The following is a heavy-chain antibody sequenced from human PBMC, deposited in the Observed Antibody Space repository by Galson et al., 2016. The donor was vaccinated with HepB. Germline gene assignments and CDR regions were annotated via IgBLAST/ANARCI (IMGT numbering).Heavy chain of an antibody. CDR3: ARAGGTTSIFAFDL. CDR2: ISYLGIRQ. CDR1: GHTFSSYI. D-gene: IGHD1-14*01. Sequence: SLRLSCAASGHTFSSYIIHWVRQAPGKGLEWVSVISYLGIRQDYADSVKGRFTISRDDSKNTLSLQLNGLRPEDTAVYYCARAGGTTSIFAFDLWGRGTLVTVSS. J-gene: IGHJ3*01. V-gene: IGHV3-30-3*02.